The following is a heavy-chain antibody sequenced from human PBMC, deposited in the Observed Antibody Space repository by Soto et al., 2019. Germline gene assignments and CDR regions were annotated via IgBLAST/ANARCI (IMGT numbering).Heavy chain of an antibody. D-gene: IGHD1-26*01. CDR1: GYSFTSYG. CDR2: ISTYNGDT. J-gene: IGHJ4*02. V-gene: IGHV1-18*01. Sequence: QVQLVQSGAEVKKPGASVKVSCKASGYSFTSYGISWVRQAPGQGLEWMGWISTYNGDTNYAQKLQGRLTMTTDTSTSTAYMELRSLRSDDTAVYFCARGLNSASYYNYWGQGTLVTVSS. CDR3: ARGLNSASYYNY.